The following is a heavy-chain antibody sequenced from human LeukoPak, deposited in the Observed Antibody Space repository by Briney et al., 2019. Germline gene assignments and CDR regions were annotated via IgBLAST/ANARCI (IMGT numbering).Heavy chain of an antibody. V-gene: IGHV4-34*01. D-gene: IGHD3-3*01. CDR2: INHSGST. Sequence: SETLSLTCAVYGGSFSGYYWSWIRQPAGKGLEWIGGINHSGSTNYNPSLKSRVTISVDTSKNLFSLKLSSVTAADTAVYYCAKIHYDFWSGYPAYWGQGTLVTVSS. CDR1: GGSFSGYY. J-gene: IGHJ4*02. CDR3: AKIHYDFWSGYPAY.